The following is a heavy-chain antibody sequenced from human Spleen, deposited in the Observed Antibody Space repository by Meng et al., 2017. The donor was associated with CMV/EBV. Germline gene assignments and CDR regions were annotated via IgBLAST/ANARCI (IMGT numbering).Heavy chain of an antibody. CDR1: GYTFTSYY. CDR2: INPSGGST. CDR3: ARGYSSSGVDPYYYYYGMDV. Sequence: ASVKVSCKASGYTFTSYYMHWVRQAPGQGLEWMGIINPSGGSTSYAQKFQGRVTMTRDTSISTAYMELSRLRSDDTAVYYCARGYSSSGVDPYYYYYGMDVWGQGTTVTVSS. J-gene: IGHJ6*02. D-gene: IGHD6-6*01. V-gene: IGHV1-46*01.